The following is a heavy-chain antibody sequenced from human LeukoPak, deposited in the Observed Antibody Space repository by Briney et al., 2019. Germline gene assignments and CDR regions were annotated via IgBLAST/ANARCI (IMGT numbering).Heavy chain of an antibody. D-gene: IGHD3-22*01. V-gene: IGHV1-8*01. CDR2: MNPNSGNT. CDR1: GYTFTSYD. J-gene: IGHJ6*02. CDR3: ARGANYYDSSGYYPYYGMDV. Sequence: ASVKVSCKASGYTFTSYDINWVRQATGQGLEWMGWMNPNSGNTGYAQKFQGRVTMTRNTSISTAYMELSSLRSEDTAVYYCARGANYYDSSGYYPYYGMDVWGQGTTVTVSS.